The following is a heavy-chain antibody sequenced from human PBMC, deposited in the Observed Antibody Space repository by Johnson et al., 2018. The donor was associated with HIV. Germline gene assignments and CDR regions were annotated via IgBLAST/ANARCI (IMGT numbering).Heavy chain of an antibody. CDR2: IRSSGSTI. J-gene: IGHJ3*02. CDR1: GFTFRSYA. CDR3: ARSEVTAPSPPAGAFDI. D-gene: IGHD4-23*01. V-gene: IGHV3-48*04. Sequence: VQLVESGGGVVQPGRSLRLSCAASGFTFRSYAMHWVRQAPGKGLEWVSYIRSSGSTIYYADSVNGRFTISRDNAKNSLYLQMNSLRAEDTAVYYCARSEVTAPSPPAGAFDIWGQGTMVTVSS.